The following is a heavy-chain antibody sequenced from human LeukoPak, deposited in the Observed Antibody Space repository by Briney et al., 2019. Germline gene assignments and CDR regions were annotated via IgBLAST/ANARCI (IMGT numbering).Heavy chain of an antibody. CDR2: IRFDGSNK. V-gene: IGHV3-30*02. J-gene: IGHJ5*02. CDR3: AKGTLRFLEWLFDP. D-gene: IGHD3-3*01. CDR1: GFTFSSCG. Sequence: GGSLRLSCAASGFTFSSCGMHWVRQAPGKGLEWVAFIRFDGSNKYYADSLKGRFTISRDNSKNTLYLQMNSLRVEDTAVYYCAKGTLRFLEWLFDPWGQGTLVTVSS.